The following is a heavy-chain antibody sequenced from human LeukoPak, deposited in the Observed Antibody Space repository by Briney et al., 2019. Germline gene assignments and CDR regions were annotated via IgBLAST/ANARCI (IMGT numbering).Heavy chain of an antibody. CDR1: GFTFSYYS. CDR3: ARGGGLDV. CDR2: ISSRSSYI. V-gene: IGHV3-21*04. J-gene: IGHJ6*02. D-gene: IGHD3-16*01. Sequence: GGSLRLSCSASGFTFSYYSMNWVRQAPGKGLEWVSSISSRSSYIYYEDSLKGRFTISRDNAKNSLYLQMSNLRAEDTAVYFCARGGGLDVWGQGATVTVSS.